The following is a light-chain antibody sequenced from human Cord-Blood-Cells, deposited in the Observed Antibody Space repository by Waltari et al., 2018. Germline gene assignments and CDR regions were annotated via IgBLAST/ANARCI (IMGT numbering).Light chain of an antibody. CDR1: QSISSY. CDR3: QQSYSTPIT. Sequence: DIQMTQSPSSLSASVGDRVTITCRASQSISSYLNWYQQKPGKAPKLLIYAASSLQSGVPSRFSGIGSETDFTLTISSLQPEDFATYYCQQSYSTPITFGQGTRLEIK. J-gene: IGKJ5*01. CDR2: AAS. V-gene: IGKV1-39*01.